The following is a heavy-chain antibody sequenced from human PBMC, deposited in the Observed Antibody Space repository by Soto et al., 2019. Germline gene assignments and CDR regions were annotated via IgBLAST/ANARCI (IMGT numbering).Heavy chain of an antibody. CDR3: ARLGHMDDY. Sequence: SETLSISCTVSVCSISVYYLSWIRQPPGKGLEWIGYIYYSGSTNYNPSLKSRVTISVDTSKNQFSLKLSSVTAADTAVYYCARLGHMDDYWGQGTQVTVSS. J-gene: IGHJ4*02. V-gene: IGHV4-59*01. D-gene: IGHD2-21*01. CDR2: IYYSGST. CDR1: VCSISVYY.